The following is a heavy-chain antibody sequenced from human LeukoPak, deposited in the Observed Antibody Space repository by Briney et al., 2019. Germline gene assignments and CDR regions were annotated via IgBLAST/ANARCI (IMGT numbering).Heavy chain of an antibody. CDR3: AGDSYGDYDYFYYGLDV. J-gene: IGHJ6*02. D-gene: IGHD4-17*01. V-gene: IGHV3-66*01. CDR1: GFSVNGNY. Sequence: GGSLRLSCAASGFSVNGNYMSWVRQAPGQGLESVSVIYSGGSTYYADSVKGRFSISRDNSTNTLYLQMNSLRADDTAVYYCAGDSYGDYDYFYYGLDVWGQGTTVTVSS. CDR2: IYSGGST.